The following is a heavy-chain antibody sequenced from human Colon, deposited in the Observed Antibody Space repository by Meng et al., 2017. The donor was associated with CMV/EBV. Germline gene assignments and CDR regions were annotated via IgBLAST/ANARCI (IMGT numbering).Heavy chain of an antibody. V-gene: IGHV3-15*01. J-gene: IGHJ4*02. Sequence: GESLKISCAASGINFNGAWMSWVRQAPGKGLEWVGRIKSKTDGGTTDYPAPVKGRFTISRDDSKNTLYLQMNNLRTEDTAVYYCTTDFGSWGAHWGQGTLVTVSS. CDR2: IKSKTDGGTT. CDR3: TTDFGSWGAH. CDR1: GINFNGAW. D-gene: IGHD1-26*01.